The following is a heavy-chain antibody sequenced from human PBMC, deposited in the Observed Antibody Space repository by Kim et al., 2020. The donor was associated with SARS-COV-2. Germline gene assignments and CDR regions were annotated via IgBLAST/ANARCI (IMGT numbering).Heavy chain of an antibody. V-gene: IGHV3-33*05. CDR1: GLSFSNYG. Sequence: GGSLRLSCAASGLSFSNYGMHWVRRAPGKGLEWVAVISYDGSNKHYADSVNGRFTISRDNSKNTLYLQMNSLRAEDTALYYCASGRNRAYDLHFDYWGQGTRVTVSS. CDR3: ASGRNRAYDLHFDY. D-gene: IGHD5-12*01. J-gene: IGHJ4*02. CDR2: ISYDGSNK.